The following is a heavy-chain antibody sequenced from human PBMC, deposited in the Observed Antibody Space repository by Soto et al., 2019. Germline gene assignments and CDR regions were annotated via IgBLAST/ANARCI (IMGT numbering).Heavy chain of an antibody. CDR1: GFTVTSSN. V-gene: IGHV3-53*02. D-gene: IGHD3-16*01. CDR3: ARETSTNVRGLIQDYVDYVAQTEPFYPGLNV. CDR2: IYVNGRR. Sequence: ELQLVETGGGLAQPGGSLTLACTASGFTVTSSNMNWVRQAPGKGLEWVSVIYVNGRRRLSESVEGRFTISRDTSKKTLCRPMRSLRGDDTAVYYGARETSTNVRGLIQDYVDYVAQTEPFYPGLNVWGLGTTVTVSS. J-gene: IGHJ6*02.